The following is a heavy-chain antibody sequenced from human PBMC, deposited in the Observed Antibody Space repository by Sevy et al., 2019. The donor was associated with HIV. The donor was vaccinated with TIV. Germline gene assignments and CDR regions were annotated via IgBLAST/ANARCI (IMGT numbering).Heavy chain of an antibody. CDR3: STDIVVQSGYSYDFSRINPDFSHNSGADV. J-gene: IGHJ6*02. Sequence: GGSLRLSCEASGFTFRNAWMTWVRQVPGKGLEWVGRIVNDPDGGTTDYAAPVKGRFIISRDDSKNTLYLQMNSLKTEDTAVYYCSTDIVVQSGYSYDFSRINPDFSHNSGADVWGQGTTVTVSS. D-gene: IGHD5-18*01. CDR2: IVNDPDGGTT. CDR1: GFTFRNAW. V-gene: IGHV3-15*04.